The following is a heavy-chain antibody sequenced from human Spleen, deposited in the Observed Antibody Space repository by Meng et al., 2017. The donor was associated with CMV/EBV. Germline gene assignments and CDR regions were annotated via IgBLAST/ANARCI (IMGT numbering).Heavy chain of an antibody. CDR3: ASWPRSVDTAMEANYFDP. J-gene: IGHJ5*02. Sequence: SISSGGYYWNWIRQHPGKGLEWIGYISYSGSTYYNPTLKSRVTISVDTSKNQFSLKVSSVTAADTAVYYCASWPRSVDTAMEANYFDPWGQGTLVTVSS. CDR2: ISYSGST. D-gene: IGHD5-18*01. CDR1: SISSGGYY. V-gene: IGHV4-31*02.